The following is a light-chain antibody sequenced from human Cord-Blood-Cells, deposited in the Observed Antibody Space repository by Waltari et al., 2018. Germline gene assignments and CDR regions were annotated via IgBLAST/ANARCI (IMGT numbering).Light chain of an antibody. CDR2: KAS. J-gene: IGKJ4*01. Sequence: DIQMTQSPSTLSASVGDRVTITCRASQSISSWLAWYQQKPGKAPKLLIYKASSLESGVPSRFSDSGSGTEFTLTISSLQHDDFATYYCQQYNSYSPLTFGGGTKVEIK. CDR3: QQYNSYSPLT. CDR1: QSISSW. V-gene: IGKV1-5*03.